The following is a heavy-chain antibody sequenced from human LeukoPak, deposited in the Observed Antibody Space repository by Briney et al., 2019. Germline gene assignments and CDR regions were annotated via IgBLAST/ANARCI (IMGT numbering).Heavy chain of an antibody. CDR3: ARELISYGTYYYDSSGLNY. J-gene: IGHJ4*02. CDR2: IYYSGST. Sequence: SQTLSLTCTVSGGSISSGDYYWSWIRQPPGKGLEWIGYIYYSGSTYYNPSLKSRVTISVDTSKNQFSLKLSSVTAADTAVYYCARELISYGTYYYDSSGLNYWGQGTLVTVPS. CDR1: GGSISSGDYY. V-gene: IGHV4-30-4*08. D-gene: IGHD3-22*01.